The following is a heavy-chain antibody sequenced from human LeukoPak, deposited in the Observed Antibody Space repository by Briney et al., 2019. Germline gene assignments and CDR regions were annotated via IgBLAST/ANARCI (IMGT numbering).Heavy chain of an antibody. J-gene: IGHJ5*02. CDR1: GYSFTSYW. V-gene: IGHV5-51*01. CDR3: AGHRLWGAYCGGDCSADWVDP. Sequence: GESLTISCMGSGYSFTSYWIGWVRLMHGKGLGWMGIIYPGDSDTRYSPPFQGQVTISADKPSSTSYLQWSSLKASDTAMYYCAGHRLWGAYCGGDCSADWVDPWGQGTLVTVSS. D-gene: IGHD2-21*01. CDR2: IYPGDSDT.